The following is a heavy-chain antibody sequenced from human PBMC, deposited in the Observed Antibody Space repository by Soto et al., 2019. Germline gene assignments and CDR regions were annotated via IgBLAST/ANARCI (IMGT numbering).Heavy chain of an antibody. CDR2: IYNSVNT. D-gene: IGHD3-10*01. CDR1: GDSISNGYYT. V-gene: IGHV4-30-4*01. Sequence: QVQLQESGPGLVEPSQTLSLTCTVSGDSISNGYYTWSWIRQPPGKDLEWIGHIYNSVNTYSNPSLKSRVTTSADTSKNQFSLKLSSVTAADTAVYYCAGGPSGDKVDYWGQGTLVTVSS. J-gene: IGHJ4*02. CDR3: AGGPSGDKVDY.